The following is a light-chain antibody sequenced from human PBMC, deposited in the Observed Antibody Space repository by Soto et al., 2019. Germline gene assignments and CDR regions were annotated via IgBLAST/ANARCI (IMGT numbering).Light chain of an antibody. CDR3: QSYDSSLSAVV. CDR2: GNS. Sequence: QSVLTQPPSVSGAPGRRFTISCPGSSPNIGAGYDVHWYQQLPGTAPKLLIYGNSNRPSGVPDRFSGSESGTSASLAITGLQAEDEADYYCQSYDSSLSAVVFGGGTKLTVL. CDR1: SPNIGAGYD. J-gene: IGLJ2*01. V-gene: IGLV1-40*01.